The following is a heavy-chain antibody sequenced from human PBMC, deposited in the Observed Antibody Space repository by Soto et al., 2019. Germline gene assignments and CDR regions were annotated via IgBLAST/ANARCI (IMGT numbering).Heavy chain of an antibody. V-gene: IGHV3-30-3*01. D-gene: IGHD6-19*01. Sequence: QVQLVESGGGVVQPGRSLRLSCAASGFTFSSYAMHWVRQAPGKGLEWVAVISYDGSNKYYADSVKGRFTISRDNSKNTLYLHMNSLRAEDTAVYYCARGAGGSVIPVAGHFDYWGQGTLVTVSP. J-gene: IGHJ4*02. CDR2: ISYDGSNK. CDR3: ARGAGGSVIPVAGHFDY. CDR1: GFTFSSYA.